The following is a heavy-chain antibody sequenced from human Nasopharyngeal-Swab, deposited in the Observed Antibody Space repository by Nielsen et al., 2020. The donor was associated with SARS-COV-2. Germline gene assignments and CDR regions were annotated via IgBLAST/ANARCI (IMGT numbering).Heavy chain of an antibody. Sequence: VSVKVSCKASGYTFTSYAMHWVRQAPGQGLEWMGWISAYNGNTNYAQKLQGRVTMTTDTSTSTAYMELRSLRSDDTAVYYCAREGITYYYGSGSYYSDYWGQGTLVTVSS. D-gene: IGHD3-10*01. J-gene: IGHJ4*02. V-gene: IGHV1-18*01. CDR2: ISAYNGNT. CDR3: AREGITYYYGSGSYYSDY. CDR1: GYTFTSYA.